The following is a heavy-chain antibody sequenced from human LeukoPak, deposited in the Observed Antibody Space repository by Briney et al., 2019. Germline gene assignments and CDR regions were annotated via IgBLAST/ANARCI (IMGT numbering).Heavy chain of an antibody. CDR2: IIGSGGKT. Sequence: GGSLRLSCAASGFTFSSNAMSRVRQAPGKGLEWVSAIIGSGGKTFYADSVKGRFTISRENSKNTLCLQMDSLRVEDTAIYHCATAEQLAGGGVVDYFDYWGQGTLVTVSS. D-gene: IGHD2-8*02. J-gene: IGHJ4*02. V-gene: IGHV3-23*01. CDR3: ATAEQLAGGGVVDYFDY. CDR1: GFTFSSNA.